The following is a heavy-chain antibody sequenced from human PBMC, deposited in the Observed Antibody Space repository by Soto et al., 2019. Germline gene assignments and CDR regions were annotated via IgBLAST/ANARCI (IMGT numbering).Heavy chain of an antibody. CDR1: GYTFTSYG. Sequence: ASVKVSCKASGYTFTSYGITWVRQAPGQGLEWMGWISAYNDDTHYAQTLQGRVTMTTDTSTSTAYMELRSLRSDDTAVYYCARTIAARPGESWFDPWGQATLVTVSS. J-gene: IGHJ5*02. CDR2: ISAYNDDT. V-gene: IGHV1-18*04. CDR3: ARTIAARPGESWFDP. D-gene: IGHD6-6*01.